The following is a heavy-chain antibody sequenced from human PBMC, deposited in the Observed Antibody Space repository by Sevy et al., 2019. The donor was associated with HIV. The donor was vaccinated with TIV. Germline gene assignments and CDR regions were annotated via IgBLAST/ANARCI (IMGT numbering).Heavy chain of an antibody. CDR1: GFIFSNYG. D-gene: IGHD1-1*01. CDR2: VSYDGSTK. J-gene: IGHJ3*02. CDR3: AKGSKATGSAFDI. Sequence: GALRLSCAASGFIFSNYGMHWVRQAPGKGLEWVAVVSYDGSTKYYTGSVRGRFSISRDNSKNTVYLQMNSLRVEDTAVYYCAKGSKATGSAFDIWGQGTMVTVSS. V-gene: IGHV3-30*18.